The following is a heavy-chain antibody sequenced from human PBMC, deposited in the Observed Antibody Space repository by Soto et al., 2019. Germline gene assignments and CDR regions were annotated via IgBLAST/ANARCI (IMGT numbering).Heavy chain of an antibody. CDR2: IIPIFGTA. D-gene: IGHD5-12*01. V-gene: IGHV1-69*12. J-gene: IGHJ2*01. Sequence: QVQLVQSGAEVKKPGSSVTVSCKASGGTFSSYTISWVRQAPGQGLEWMGGIIPIFGTANYAQKFQGRVTITADESTSTAYMELSSLRSEDTAVYYCARGNHRWLQWLYFDLWGRGTLVTVYS. CDR3: ARGNHRWLQWLYFDL. CDR1: GGTFSSYT.